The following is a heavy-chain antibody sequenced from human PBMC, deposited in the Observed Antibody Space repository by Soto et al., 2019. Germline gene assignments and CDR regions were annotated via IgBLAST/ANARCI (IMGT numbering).Heavy chain of an antibody. CDR1: GFTFRSYG. D-gene: IGHD1-26*01. Sequence: PGGSLRLSCAASGFTFRSYGMHWVRQAPGKGLEWVAVITYDGSDKEYGDSVKGRFTISRDNSKNTVSLQMNSLTTEDTAVYYCAKERLLCWELNDAFYTWAQGTIVTVSS. V-gene: IGHV3-30*18. CDR2: ITYDGSDK. CDR3: AKERLLCWELNDAFYT. J-gene: IGHJ3*02.